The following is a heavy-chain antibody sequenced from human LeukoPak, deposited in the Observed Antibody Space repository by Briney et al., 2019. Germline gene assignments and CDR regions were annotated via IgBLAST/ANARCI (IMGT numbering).Heavy chain of an antibody. V-gene: IGHV4-34*01. D-gene: IGHD4-17*01. J-gene: IGHJ4*02. CDR2: INHSGYT. Sequence: SETLSLTCAVSGVSFNNYYWSWVRQTPGKGLEWIGEINHSGYTNDSPSLKSRVTLSIDTSRKQFSLNLRSVIVADTGIYYCTRMTTGHDYWGQGTLVTVSS. CDR1: GVSFNNYY. CDR3: TRMTTGHDY.